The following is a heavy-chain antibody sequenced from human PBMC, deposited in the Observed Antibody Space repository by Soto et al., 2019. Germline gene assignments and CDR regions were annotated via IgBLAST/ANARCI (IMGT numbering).Heavy chain of an antibody. J-gene: IGHJ4*02. CDR2: IDPSDSYT. D-gene: IGHD3-9*01. Sequence: AESVTISCDASGYRFTIYWITWVTQMRGTGLEWMGRIDPSDSYTNYSPSFQGHVTISADKSSSTAYLQGSSLKASDTAMYYCARVGSYYAILTGYYSYYFDYWGQGTMVTVSS. V-gene: IGHV5-10-1*01. CDR3: ARVGSYYAILTGYYSYYFDY. CDR1: GYRFTIYW.